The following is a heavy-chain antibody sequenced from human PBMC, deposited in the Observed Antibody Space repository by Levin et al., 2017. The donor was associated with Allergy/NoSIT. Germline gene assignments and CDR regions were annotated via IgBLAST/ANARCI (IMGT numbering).Heavy chain of an antibody. J-gene: IGHJ6*02. CDR3: ASQSGYSGYDENYYGMDV. Sequence: GESLKISCAASGFTFSDYYMSWIRQAPGKGLEWVSYISSSGSTIYYADSVKGRFTISRDNAKNSLYLQMNSLRAEDTAVYYCASQSGYSGYDENYYGMDVWGQGTTVTVSS. CDR2: ISSSGSTI. D-gene: IGHD5-12*01. CDR1: GFTFSDYY. V-gene: IGHV3-11*01.